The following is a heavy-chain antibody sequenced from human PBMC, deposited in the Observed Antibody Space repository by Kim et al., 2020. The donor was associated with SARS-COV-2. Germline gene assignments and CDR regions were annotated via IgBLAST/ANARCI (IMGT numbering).Heavy chain of an antibody. Sequence: ASVKVCKASGYTFTSYGISWVRQAPGQGLERMGWSSAYNGNTNYAQKLQGRVTMTTDTSTSTAYMELRRLSSDDTAVYYCARFAFTPTYYYDSSGYRQFDYWRQATLVTVSS. CDR3: ARFAFTPTYYYDSSGYRQFDY. J-gene: IGHJ4*02. CDR1: GYTFTSYG. V-gene: IGHV1-18*01. CDR2: SSAYNGNT. D-gene: IGHD3-22*01.